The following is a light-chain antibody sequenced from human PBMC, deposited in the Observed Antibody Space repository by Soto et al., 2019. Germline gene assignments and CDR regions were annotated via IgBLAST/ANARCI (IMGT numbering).Light chain of an antibody. V-gene: IGKV3-11*01. CDR3: QQRSNWPPLT. CDR2: DAS. J-gene: IGKJ4*01. Sequence: EIVLTQSPGTLSLSPGERATLSCRASQSVGSYLAWYQQKPGQAPRPLIYDASNRATGIPARFSGSGSGTDFTLTISSLEPEDFAVYYCQQRSNWPPLTFGGGTKVEIK. CDR1: QSVGSY.